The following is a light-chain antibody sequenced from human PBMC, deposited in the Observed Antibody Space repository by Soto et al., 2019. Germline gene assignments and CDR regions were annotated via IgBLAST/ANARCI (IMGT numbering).Light chain of an antibody. V-gene: IGKV1-5*03. J-gene: IGKJ1*01. CDR1: QSISTW. Sequence: DIRMSQSPSTVSASVGDRVTITCRASQSISTWLAWYQQKPGKAPKVLIYKASTLESGVPSRFSGSGSGTEFTLTISSLQPDDFATYYCQQYSTYSWTFGQGTKVDIK. CDR3: QQYSTYSWT. CDR2: KAS.